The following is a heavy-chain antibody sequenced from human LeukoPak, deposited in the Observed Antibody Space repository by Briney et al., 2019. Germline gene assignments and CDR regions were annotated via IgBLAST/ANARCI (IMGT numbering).Heavy chain of an antibody. CDR2: ISNDGRNK. V-gene: IGHV3-30*04. CDR1: GFAFSSYA. Sequence: PGGSLRLSSAASGFAFSSYAMPWVRQAPGKGLEWVALISNDGRNKYHADSVKGRFTISRDNSKNTVYLQMNSLRAEDTAVYYCATVRGTPRRYSGSYRREVDYWGQGTLVTVSS. D-gene: IGHD1-26*01. CDR3: ATVRGTPRRYSGSYRREVDY. J-gene: IGHJ4*02.